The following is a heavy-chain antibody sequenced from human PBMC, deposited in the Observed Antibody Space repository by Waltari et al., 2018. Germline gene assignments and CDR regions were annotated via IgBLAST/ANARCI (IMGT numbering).Heavy chain of an antibody. CDR2: ISSSGSTI. Sequence: EVQLVESGGGLVQPGGSLRLSCAASGLTFSSYEMNWVRQAPGKGLEWVSYISSSGSTIYYADSVKGRFTISRDNAKNSLYLQMNSLRAEDTAVYYCEGYYDFWSGSQTFDYWGQGTLVTVSS. V-gene: IGHV3-48*03. CDR3: EGYYDFWSGSQTFDY. CDR1: GLTFSSYE. D-gene: IGHD3-3*01. J-gene: IGHJ4*02.